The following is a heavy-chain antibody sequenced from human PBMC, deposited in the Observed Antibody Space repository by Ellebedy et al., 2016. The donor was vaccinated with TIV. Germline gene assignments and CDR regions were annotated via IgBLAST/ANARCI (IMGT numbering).Heavy chain of an antibody. V-gene: IGHV3-21*01. J-gene: IGHJ4*02. CDR1: GFTFSSYS. D-gene: IGHD3-10*01. CDR2: ISSSSSYI. Sequence: GESLKISXAASGFTFSSYSMNWVRQAPGKGLEWVSSISSSSSYIYYADSVKGRFTISRDSAKNSLYLQMNSLRAEDTAVYYCARDRSGSGSVIWGQGTLVTGSS. CDR3: ARDRSGSGSVI.